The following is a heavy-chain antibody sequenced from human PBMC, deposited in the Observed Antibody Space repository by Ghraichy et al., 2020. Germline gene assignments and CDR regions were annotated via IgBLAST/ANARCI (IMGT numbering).Heavy chain of an antibody. J-gene: IGHJ4*02. V-gene: IGHV1-2*02. CDR1: RELVSTPV. CDR3: GRDSITLPGAYFDY. D-gene: IGHD1-20*01. Sequence: ASVKVSCKTGRELVSTPVTFRLRVCRRQLVEKMGWNNCKTGVTKYARRFQDRVTMTRDTSTSTAYMELSRLESDDTAVYYCGRDSITLPGAYFDYWGQGSLFIVS. CDR2: NNCKTGVT.